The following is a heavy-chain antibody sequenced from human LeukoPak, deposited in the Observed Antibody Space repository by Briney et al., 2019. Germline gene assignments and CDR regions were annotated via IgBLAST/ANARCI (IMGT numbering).Heavy chain of an antibody. CDR1: GFTFSNAW. CDR3: AKDKDGGNSGNY. Sequence: SGGSLRLSCAASGFTFSNAWMSWVRQAPGKGLEWVGRIKSKTDGGTTDYAAPVKGRFTISRDDSKNTLYLQMNSLKTEDTAVYYCAKDKDGGNSGNYWGQGTLVTVSS. CDR2: IKSKTDGGTT. V-gene: IGHV3-15*01. J-gene: IGHJ4*02. D-gene: IGHD4-23*01.